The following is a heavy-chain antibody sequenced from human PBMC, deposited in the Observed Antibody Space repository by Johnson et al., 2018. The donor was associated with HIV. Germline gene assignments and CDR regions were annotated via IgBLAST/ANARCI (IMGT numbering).Heavy chain of an antibody. J-gene: IGHJ3*02. D-gene: IGHD6-13*01. CDR2: ISYDGGLK. V-gene: IGHV3-30*04. CDR3: ASITTIAAAGRGAFDI. Sequence: VRQAPGKGLEWVTVISYDGGLKYYADSVKGRFTISRDNAKNSLYLQMNSLRAEDTAVYYCASITTIAAAGRGAFDIWGQGTMVTVSS.